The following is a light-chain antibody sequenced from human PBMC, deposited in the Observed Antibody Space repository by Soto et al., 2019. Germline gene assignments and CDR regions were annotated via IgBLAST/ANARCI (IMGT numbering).Light chain of an antibody. Sequence: QSALTQPASVSGSPGQSITISCTGTSSDVGSYNLVSWYQQHPGKAPKLMIYEVSKRPSGVSNRFSGSKSGNTASLTISGLQAEDEADYYCCSYAGSSTFPWVFGGGTKLT. J-gene: IGLJ3*02. CDR2: EVS. CDR3: CSYAGSSTFPWV. V-gene: IGLV2-23*02. CDR1: SSDVGSYNL.